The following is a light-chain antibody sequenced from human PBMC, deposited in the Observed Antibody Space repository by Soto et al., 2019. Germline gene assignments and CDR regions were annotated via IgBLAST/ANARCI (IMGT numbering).Light chain of an antibody. CDR1: NSNIAGNS. CDR2: KGT. Sequence: QSALTQTPSVSATPGQRVTISCSGSNSNIAGNSVDWYHQVPGAAPRLLIYKGTLRPPGVPDRFSASKSGTSASLDITGLHSGDEGDYYFASWDNSLKGLVFGGGTKLTVL. J-gene: IGLJ3*02. V-gene: IGLV1-44*01. CDR3: ASWDNSLKGLV.